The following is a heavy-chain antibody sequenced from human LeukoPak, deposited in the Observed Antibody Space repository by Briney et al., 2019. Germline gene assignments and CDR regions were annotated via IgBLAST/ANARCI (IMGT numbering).Heavy chain of an antibody. J-gene: IGHJ4*02. CDR3: ARGLWFGDENPPYFDY. CDR1: GVSISSSNSY. CDR2: IYTSGTT. Sequence: SETLSLTCTVSGVSISSSNSYWGWIRQPPGKGLEWIGRIYTSGTTNYNPSLKSRVTISIDTSKNQFSLKLSSVTAADTAVYYCARGLWFGDENPPYFDYWGQGTLVTVSS. D-gene: IGHD3-10*01. V-gene: IGHV4-61*02.